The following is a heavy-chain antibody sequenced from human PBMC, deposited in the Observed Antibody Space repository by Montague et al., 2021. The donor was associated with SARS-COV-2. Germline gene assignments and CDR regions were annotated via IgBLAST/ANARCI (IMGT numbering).Heavy chain of an antibody. D-gene: IGHD3-16*01. V-gene: IGHV4-39*07. CDR1: GDSVSSTTYY. CDR3: ARVGGGRTFYY. CDR2: IYYSGSS. Sequence: TLSLTCTVSGDSVSSTTYYWAWIRQPPGKGLEYIGTIYYSGSSYYNPSLKSRVAMSVDTSKNQFSLKLDSVTAADTAVYYCARVGGGRTFYYWGQGILVTVSS. J-gene: IGHJ4*02.